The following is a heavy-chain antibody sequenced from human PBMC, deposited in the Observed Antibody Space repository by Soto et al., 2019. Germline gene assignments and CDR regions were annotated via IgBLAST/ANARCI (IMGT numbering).Heavy chain of an antibody. CDR1: GYTFTSYG. D-gene: IGHD1-26*01. CDR2: ISAYNGNT. CDR3: ARDGSSPRGYYYGTDV. V-gene: IGHV1-18*04. Sequence: QVQLVQSGAEVKKPGASVKVSCKASGYTFTSYGISWVRQAPGQGLEWMGWISAYNGNTNYAQKPQGRVTMTKDTSTGTAYMELRSLRSDDTAVYYCARDGSSPRGYYYGTDVWGQGTTVTVSS. J-gene: IGHJ6*02.